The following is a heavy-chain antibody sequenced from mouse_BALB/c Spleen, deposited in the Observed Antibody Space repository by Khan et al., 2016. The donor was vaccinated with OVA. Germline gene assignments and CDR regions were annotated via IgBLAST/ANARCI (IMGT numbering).Heavy chain of an antibody. D-gene: IGHD2-10*01. J-gene: IGHJ4*01. CDR1: GFSLTNYG. Sequence: VKLMESGPGRVAPSQSLSITCTISGFSLTNYGVHWVRQPPGKGLEWLVVIWSDGSTTYNSALKSRLSISKDNSKSQVFLKMNSLQTDDTAMYYCARQPYYHYYIMDYWGQGTSVTVSS. V-gene: IGHV2-6-1*01. CDR3: ARQPYYHYYIMDY. CDR2: IWSDGST.